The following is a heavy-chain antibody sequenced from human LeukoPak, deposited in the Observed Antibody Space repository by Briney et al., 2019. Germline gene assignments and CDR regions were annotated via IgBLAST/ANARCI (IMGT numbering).Heavy chain of an antibody. V-gene: IGHV1-18*01. D-gene: IGHD4-17*01. CDR2: VSGYNGKT. J-gene: IGHJ1*01. Sequence: GAAVKVSCKASGYTFSNYGISGVRQAPGQGPEWMGWVSGYNGKTNYAQKFQGRVTMTTDTSTKTAYMELRSLRSDDTAVYFCARDDYGDYVSYFLHWGQGTLVIVSS. CDR1: GYTFSNYG. CDR3: ARDDYGDYVSYFLH.